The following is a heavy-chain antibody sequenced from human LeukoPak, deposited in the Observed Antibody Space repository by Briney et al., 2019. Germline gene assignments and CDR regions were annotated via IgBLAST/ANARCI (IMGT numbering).Heavy chain of an antibody. CDR1: GFSFSTYW. CDR3: SSQISRGGN. D-gene: IGHD3-16*01. J-gene: IGHJ4*02. CDR2: ITPDGCST. V-gene: IGHV3-74*01. Sequence: GGSLRLSCAASGFSFSTYWMHWVRQVPGKGPEWVSHITPDGCSTNYADSVKGRFTISRDNAKNTLYLQMNSLRAEDTAVYYCSSQISRGGNWGQGTLVTVSS.